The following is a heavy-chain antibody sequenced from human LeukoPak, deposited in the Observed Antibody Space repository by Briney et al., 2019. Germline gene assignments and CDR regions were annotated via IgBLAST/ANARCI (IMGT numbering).Heavy chain of an antibody. Sequence: PSETLSLTCTVSGGSISSYYWSWIRQSPGMGLEWIGHISRSGSTKYNSSLKSRALISSDTSKNQFSLKLSSVTAADTAVYYCARAPKRHYYDSSGYEDAFDIWGQGTMVTVSS. V-gene: IGHV4-59*12. CDR2: ISRSGST. D-gene: IGHD3-22*01. CDR3: ARAPKRHYYDSSGYEDAFDI. CDR1: GGSISSYY. J-gene: IGHJ3*02.